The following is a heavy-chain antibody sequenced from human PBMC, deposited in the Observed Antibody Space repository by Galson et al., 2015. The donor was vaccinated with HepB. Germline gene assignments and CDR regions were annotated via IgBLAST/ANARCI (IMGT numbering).Heavy chain of an antibody. Sequence: SLRLSCAASGFTFDTYWMSWVRQAPGKGLEWVANINKDGSNKYHVDSVKGRFTISRDNAEISLYLQMNGLRAEDTAVYYCARVWSLASSPSNFDLWGRGTLVTVSS. CDR2: INKDGSNK. CDR3: ARVWSLASSPSNFDL. D-gene: IGHD2-2*01. CDR1: GFTFDTYW. V-gene: IGHV3-7*01. J-gene: IGHJ2*01.